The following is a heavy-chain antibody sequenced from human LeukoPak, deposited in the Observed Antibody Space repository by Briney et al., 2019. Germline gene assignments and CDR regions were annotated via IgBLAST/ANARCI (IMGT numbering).Heavy chain of an antibody. V-gene: IGHV3-9*01. D-gene: IGHD4/OR15-4a*01. CDR2: ISWNSGSI. CDR1: GFTFDDYA. J-gene: IGHJ6*02. CDR3: AKDIRADYWDGMDV. Sequence: GGSLRLSCAASGFTFDDYAMHWVRQAPGKGLEWVPGISWNSGSIGYADSVKGRFTISRDNAKNSLYLQMNSLRAEDTALYYCAKDIRADYWDGMDVWGQGTTVTVSS.